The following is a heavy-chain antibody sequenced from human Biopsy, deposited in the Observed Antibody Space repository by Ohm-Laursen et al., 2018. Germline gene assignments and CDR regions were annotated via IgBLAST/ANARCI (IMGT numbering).Heavy chain of an antibody. CDR3: TTYQY. CDR2: IKSKTDGGTI. CDR1: GFSFSDHY. V-gene: IGHV3-15*01. J-gene: IGHJ4*02. D-gene: IGHD3-16*02. Sequence: GSLRLSCAASGFSFSDHYMDWVRQAPGKGLEWVGRIKSKTDGGTIDYAASVKGRIIISRDDSKKTVYLQMNNLKTEDTGVYYCTTYQYWGQGTLVTVSS.